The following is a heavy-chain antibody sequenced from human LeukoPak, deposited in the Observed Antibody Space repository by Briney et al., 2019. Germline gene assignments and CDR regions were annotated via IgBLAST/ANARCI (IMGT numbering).Heavy chain of an antibody. CDR2: IYHSGST. D-gene: IGHD4-17*01. J-gene: IGHJ4*02. V-gene: IGHV4-34*01. Sequence: SETLSLTCAVYGGSFSGYYWSWIRQPPGKGLEWIGEIYHSGSTNYNPSLKSRVTISVDTSKNQFSLKLSSVTAADTAVYYCAAVTVTTYGNYNDYWGQGTLVTVSS. CDR3: AAVTVTTYGNYNDY. CDR1: GGSFSGYY.